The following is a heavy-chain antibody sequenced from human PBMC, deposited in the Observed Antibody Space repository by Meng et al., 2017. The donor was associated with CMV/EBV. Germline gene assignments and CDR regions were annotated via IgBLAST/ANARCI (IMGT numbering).Heavy chain of an antibody. CDR1: GGSISSYY. V-gene: IGHV4-59*01. Sequence: GSLRLSCTVSGGSISSYYWGWIRQPPGKGLEWIGYIYYSGSTNYNPSLKSRVTISVDTSKNQFSLKLSSVTAADTAVYYCARSLVVVPAVQTYYYYYGMDVWGQGTTVTVSS. D-gene: IGHD2-2*01. CDR2: IYYSGST. J-gene: IGHJ6*02. CDR3: ARSLVVVPAVQTYYYYYGMDV.